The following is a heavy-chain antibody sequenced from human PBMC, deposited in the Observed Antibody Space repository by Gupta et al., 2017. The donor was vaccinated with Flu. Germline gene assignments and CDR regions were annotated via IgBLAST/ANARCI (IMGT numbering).Heavy chain of an antibody. D-gene: IGHD6-19*01. CDR3: ASSVS. J-gene: IGHJ5*02. V-gene: IGHV3-33*01. CDR2: GSYK. Sequence: GSYKYYEDSVKGRFTISRDNSKNTLFLQMDSLRAEDTAVYFCASSVSWGQGTLVTVSS.